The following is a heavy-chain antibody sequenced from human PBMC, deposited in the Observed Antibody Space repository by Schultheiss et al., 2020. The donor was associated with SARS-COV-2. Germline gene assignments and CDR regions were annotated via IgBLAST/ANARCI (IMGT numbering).Heavy chain of an antibody. Sequence: SETLSLTCTVSGGSISTNNYYWGWIRQPPGRGLEWIGNIDYTWNTHYNPSLKNRVTMSVDTSKNQFSLKLDSVTAADTAVYNCARYQDYGRNAFDIWGQGTMVTVSS. CDR2: IDYTWNT. CDR3: ARYQDYGRNAFDI. V-gene: IGHV4-39*07. D-gene: IGHD4/OR15-4a*01. J-gene: IGHJ3*02. CDR1: GGSISTNNYY.